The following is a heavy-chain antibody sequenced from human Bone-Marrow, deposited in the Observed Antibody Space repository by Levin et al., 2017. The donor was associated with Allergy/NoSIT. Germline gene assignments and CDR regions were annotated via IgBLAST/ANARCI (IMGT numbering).Heavy chain of an antibody. J-gene: IGHJ4*01. CDR2: AHDSGST. Sequence: SETLSLTCTVSGASLNNYYWSWIRQPPGKGLEWIGYAHDSGSTNYNPSLKSRVTMSIDTSKNHFSLRLNSVTAADTAVYYCARHPQYVVWTGSYPPADFDYWGKGTLVTVSS. CDR1: GASLNNYY. V-gene: IGHV4-59*01. D-gene: IGHD3/OR15-3a*01. CDR3: ARHPQYVVWTGSYPPADFDY.